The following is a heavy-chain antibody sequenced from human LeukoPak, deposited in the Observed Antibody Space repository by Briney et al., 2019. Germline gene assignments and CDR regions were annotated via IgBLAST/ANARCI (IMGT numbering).Heavy chain of an antibody. Sequence: GGSLRLSCAASGFTFSGHWMSWVRQAPGKGLEWVANMNQGGSDKYYVDSVKGRFTISRDNANDLLYLQMNSLRGEDTAVYYCTRDRSRAEDDWGQGTLVTVSS. V-gene: IGHV3-7*01. CDR1: GFTFSGHW. D-gene: IGHD1-14*01. CDR3: TRDRSRAEDD. CDR2: MNQGGSDK. J-gene: IGHJ4*02.